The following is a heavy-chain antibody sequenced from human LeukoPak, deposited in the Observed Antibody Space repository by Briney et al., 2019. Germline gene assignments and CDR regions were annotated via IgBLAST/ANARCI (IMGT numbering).Heavy chain of an antibody. CDR3: ARGERYCSGGSCYKNIRAGFDP. D-gene: IGHD2-15*01. CDR1: GGSISSSSYY. CDR2: IYYSGST. J-gene: IGHJ5*02. Sequence: SETLSLTCTVAGGSISSSSYYWGWIRQPPGKGLEWIGYIYYSGSTNYNPSLKSRVTVSVDTSKNQFSLKLSSVTAADTAVYYCARGERYCSGGSCYKNIRAGFDPWGQGNLGTVSS. V-gene: IGHV4-61*05.